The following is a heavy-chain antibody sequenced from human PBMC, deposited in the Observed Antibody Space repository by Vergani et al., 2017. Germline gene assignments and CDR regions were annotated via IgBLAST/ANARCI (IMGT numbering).Heavy chain of an antibody. CDR2: ISAYNGNT. V-gene: IGHV1-18*01. CDR1: GYTFTSYG. Sequence: QVQLVQSGAEVKKPGASVKVSCKASGYTFTSYGISWVRQAPGQGLEWMGWISAYNGNTNYAQKLQGRVTMTTDTSTSTAYMELRSLRSDDTAVYYWAGGQRGYSYGIIWYFDLWGRGTLVTVSS. D-gene: IGHD5-18*01. CDR3: AGGQRGYSYGIIWYFDL. J-gene: IGHJ2*01.